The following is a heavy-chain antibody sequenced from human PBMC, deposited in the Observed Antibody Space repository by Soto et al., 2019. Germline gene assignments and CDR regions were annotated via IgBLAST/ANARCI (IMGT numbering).Heavy chain of an antibody. CDR2: IYSGGST. V-gene: IGHV3-66*01. J-gene: IGHJ4*02. Sequence: PGGSLRLSYAASGFTVSSNHMSWVRQAPGKGLEWVSVIYSGGSTYYADSVKGRFTISRDNSKNTLYLQMNSLRAEDTAVYYCARDQSVPAAMGPAFGYWGQGTLVTVSS. CDR1: GFTVSSNH. D-gene: IGHD2-2*01. CDR3: ARDQSVPAAMGPAFGY.